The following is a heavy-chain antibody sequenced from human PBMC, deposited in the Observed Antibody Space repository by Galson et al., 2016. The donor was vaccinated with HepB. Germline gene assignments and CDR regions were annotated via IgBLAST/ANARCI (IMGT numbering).Heavy chain of an antibody. V-gene: IGHV1-46*01. CDR3: ARAHSSSSAWSAMDV. D-gene: IGHD6-6*01. CDR2: LNPSDGDT. Sequence: SVKVSCKASGYRFTSNKLRWVRQAPGQGLELMGTLNPSDGDTDYAQKFRGRVTMTRDTSTSTFYMELVSLRSDETALYFCARAHSSSSAWSAMDVWGQGTTVTVSS. J-gene: IGHJ6*02. CDR1: GYRFTSNK.